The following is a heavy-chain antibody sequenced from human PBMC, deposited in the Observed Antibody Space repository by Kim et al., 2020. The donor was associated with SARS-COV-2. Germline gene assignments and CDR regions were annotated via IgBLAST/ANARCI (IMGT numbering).Heavy chain of an antibody. J-gene: IGHJ4*02. Sequence: GGSLRLSCTASGFTFGDHSVSWVRQAPGKGLEWVGFIRNNGCGTKTEYAATVKGRFTISSDKYKRIAYLQMNSPNTADTYVYYCWVMNRDFWGQG. CDR1: GFTFGDHS. CDR3: WVMNRDF. V-gene: IGHV3-49*04. CDR2: IRNNGCGTKT. D-gene: IGHD2-21*01.